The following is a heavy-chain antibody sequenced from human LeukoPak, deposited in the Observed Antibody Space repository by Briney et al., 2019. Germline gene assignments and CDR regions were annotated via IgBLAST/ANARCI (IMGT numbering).Heavy chain of an antibody. CDR3: ARVGAGGGYYYYYMDV. CDR1: GYSISSGYY. J-gene: IGHJ6*03. V-gene: IGHV4-38-2*02. CDR2: IYYTGGT. D-gene: IGHD3-10*01. Sequence: PSETLSLTCSVSGYSISSGYYWGWIRQPPGRGLEWIGSIYYTGGTLYNPSLKSRVSMSVDTSTNQFSLKLSSVTAADTAVYYCARVGAGGGYYYYYMDVWGKGTTVTISS.